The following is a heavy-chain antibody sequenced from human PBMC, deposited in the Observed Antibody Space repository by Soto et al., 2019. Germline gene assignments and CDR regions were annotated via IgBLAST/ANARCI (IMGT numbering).Heavy chain of an antibody. J-gene: IGHJ3*02. CDR3: ARTGYCSGGSCDAFDI. V-gene: IGHV1-2*02. Sequence: GASVKVSCKASGYTFTGYYMHWVRQAPGQGLEWMGWINPNSGGTNYAQKFQGRVTMTRDTSISTAYMELSRLRSDDTAVYYCARTGYCSGGSCDAFDIWGQGTMVTVSS. D-gene: IGHD2-15*01. CDR1: GYTFTGYY. CDR2: INPNSGGT.